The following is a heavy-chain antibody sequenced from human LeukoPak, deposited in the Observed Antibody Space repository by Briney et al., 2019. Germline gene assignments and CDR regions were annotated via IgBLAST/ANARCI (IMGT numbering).Heavy chain of an antibody. CDR1: GCTFTSYD. CDR2: MNPNSGNT. J-gene: IGHJ3*02. Sequence: ASVKVSCKASGCTFTSYDINWVRQATGQGLEWMGWMNPNSGNTGYAQKFQGRVTMTRNTSISTAYMELSSLRSEDTAVYYCARASYDFWSSYYRRNDAFDIWGQGTMVTVSS. CDR3: ARASYDFWSSYYRRNDAFDI. D-gene: IGHD3-3*01. V-gene: IGHV1-8*01.